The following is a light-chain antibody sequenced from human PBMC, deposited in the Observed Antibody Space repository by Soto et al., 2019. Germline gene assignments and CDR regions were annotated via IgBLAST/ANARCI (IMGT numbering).Light chain of an antibody. Sequence: EVVMTQSPVTRSVSPGETATLSFRSSQTVYSNLAWYQQKPGQPPRLVIHAASTRASGVPASFSGSGSGTEFTLTISSLQYDDFAVYYCQQYSTWHPITFGPGTRLEIK. V-gene: IGKV3-15*01. J-gene: IGKJ5*01. CDR3: QQYSTWHPIT. CDR2: AAS. CDR1: QTVYSN.